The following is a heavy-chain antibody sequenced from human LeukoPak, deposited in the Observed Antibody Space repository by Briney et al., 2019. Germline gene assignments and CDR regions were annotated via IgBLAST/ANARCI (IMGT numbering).Heavy chain of an antibody. V-gene: IGHV1-2*02. J-gene: IGHJ5*02. CDR3: ARGGWLYNNWFDP. CDR1: GCTFTGYY. CDR2: INPNSGGT. Sequence: GASVKVSCKASGCTFTGYYMHWVRQAPGQGLEWMGWINPNSGGTNYAQKFQGRVTMTRDTSISTAYMELSRLRSDDTAVYYCARGGWLYNNWFDPWGQGTLVTVSS. D-gene: IGHD3-16*02.